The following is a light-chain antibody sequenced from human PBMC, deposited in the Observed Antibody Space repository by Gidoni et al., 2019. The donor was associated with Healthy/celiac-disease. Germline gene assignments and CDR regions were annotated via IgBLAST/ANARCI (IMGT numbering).Light chain of an antibody. CDR3: QQYYSTPLT. J-gene: IGKJ2*01. Sequence: DIVRTQSPASLAVSLGERATINCKSSQSVLYSSNNKNYLAWYQQKPGQPPKLLIYWASTRESGVPDRFSGSGSGTDFTLTISSLQAEDVAVYYCQQYYSTPLTFGQGTKLEIK. CDR2: WAS. V-gene: IGKV4-1*01. CDR1: QSVLYSSNNKNY.